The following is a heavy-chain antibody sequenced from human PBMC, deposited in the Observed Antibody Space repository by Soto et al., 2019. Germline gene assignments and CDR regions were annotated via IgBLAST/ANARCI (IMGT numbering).Heavy chain of an antibody. V-gene: IGHV3-15*07. CDR2: IKSKTDGGTT. J-gene: IGHJ4*02. D-gene: IGHD5-18*01. Sequence: GGSLRLSCAASGFTFSNAWMNWVRQAPGKGLEWVGRIKSKTDGGTTDYAAPVKGRFTISRGDSKNTLYLQMNSLKTEDTAVYYCTTMWIQLWPSFDYWGQGTLVTVSS. CDR3: TTMWIQLWPSFDY. CDR1: GFTFSNAW.